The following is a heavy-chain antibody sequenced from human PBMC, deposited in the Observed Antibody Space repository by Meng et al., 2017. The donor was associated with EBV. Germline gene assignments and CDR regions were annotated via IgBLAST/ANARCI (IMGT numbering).Heavy chain of an antibody. CDR3: ARGLDYFDY. CDR1: XXTFTSYG. Sequence: AEVKXPGXXVKVSCKAXXXTFTSYGISWVRXAPGQGLEWMGWISAYNGNTNYAQKLQGRVTMTTDTSTSTAYMELRSLRSDDTAVYYCARGLDYFDYWGQGTLVTVPS. CDR2: ISAYNGNT. J-gene: IGHJ4*02. V-gene: IGHV1-18*01.